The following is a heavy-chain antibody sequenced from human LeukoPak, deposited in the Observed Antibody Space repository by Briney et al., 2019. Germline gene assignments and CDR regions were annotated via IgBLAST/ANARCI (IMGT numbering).Heavy chain of an antibody. CDR2: IYHSGAT. V-gene: IGHV4-4*02. Sequence: SETLSLTCAVSGGSISSSSSNCWTWVRQPPGKGLEWIGEIYHSGATNYNPSLKSRVTMLLDKSNNQFSLKLNSVTAADTAVYYCARNGGNSDFDYWGQGTLVTVSS. D-gene: IGHD4-23*01. J-gene: IGHJ4*02. CDR1: GGSISSSSSNC. CDR3: ARNGGNSDFDY.